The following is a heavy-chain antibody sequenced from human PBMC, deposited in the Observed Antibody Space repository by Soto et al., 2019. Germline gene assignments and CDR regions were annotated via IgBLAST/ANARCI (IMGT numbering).Heavy chain of an antibody. D-gene: IGHD6-19*01. CDR1: GFTFSSYW. CDR3: ARDRGWSLFDY. Sequence: EVQLVESGGGLVQPGGSLRLSCAASGFTFSSYWMYWVRQAPVKGLVWVSRTNSDGSDTTYADSVKGRFTISRDNAKNTLYLQMNSLRAEDTAVYYCARDRGWSLFDYWGQGTLVTVSS. V-gene: IGHV3-74*01. CDR2: TNSDGSDT. J-gene: IGHJ4*02.